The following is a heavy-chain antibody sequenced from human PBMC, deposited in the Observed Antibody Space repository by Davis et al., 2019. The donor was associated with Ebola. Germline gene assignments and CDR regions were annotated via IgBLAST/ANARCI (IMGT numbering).Heavy chain of an antibody. D-gene: IGHD4-23*01. CDR3: ARDFPYGGPMDV. V-gene: IGHV4-59*01. CDR1: GGSISSYY. J-gene: IGHJ6*02. CDR2: IYYSGST. Sequence: SETLSLTCTVSGGSISSYYWSWIRQPPGKGLEWIGYIYYSGSTNYNPSLKSRVTISVDTSKNQFSLKLSSVTAADTAVYYCARDFPYGGPMDVWGQGTTVTVSS.